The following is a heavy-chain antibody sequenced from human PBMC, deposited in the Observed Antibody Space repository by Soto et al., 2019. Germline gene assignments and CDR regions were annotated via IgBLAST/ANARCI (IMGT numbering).Heavy chain of an antibody. D-gene: IGHD3-10*01. J-gene: IGHJ4*02. V-gene: IGHV3-23*01. CDR1: GFTFSSYA. Sequence: GGSLRLSCAASGFTFSSYAMSWVRQAPGKGLEWVSAISGSGGSTYYADSVKGRFTISRDNSKNTLYLQMNSLRAEDTAVYYCAKATDRGVIHYFDYWGQGTLVTSPQ. CDR2: ISGSGGST. CDR3: AKATDRGVIHYFDY.